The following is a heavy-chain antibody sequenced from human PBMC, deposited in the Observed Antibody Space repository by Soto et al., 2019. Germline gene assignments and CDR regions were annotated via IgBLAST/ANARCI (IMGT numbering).Heavy chain of an antibody. CDR1: GYSFNYYW. J-gene: IGHJ6*02. CDR2: IYPNDADT. Sequence: EVQLVQSGGEVKKPGESLKISCKGSGYSFNYYWIAWVRQMPGKGLEWMGIIYPNDADTRYSPSFQGQVTISADKSTSTAYLQWTSLQTSDTAMYYCARVPSVVAPGNDYFGLDVWGQGTTVTVSS. D-gene: IGHD2-2*01. V-gene: IGHV5-51*01. CDR3: ARVPSVVAPGNDYFGLDV.